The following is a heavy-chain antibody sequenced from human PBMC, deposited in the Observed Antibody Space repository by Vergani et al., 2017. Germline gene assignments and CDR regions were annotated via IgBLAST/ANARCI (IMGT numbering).Heavy chain of an antibody. CDR3: AKDHCSSTSCYGHYYYYGMDV. J-gene: IGHJ6*02. V-gene: IGHV3-33*06. CDR1: GFTFSSYG. Sequence: QVQLVESGGGVVQPGRSLRLSCAASGFTFSSYGMHWVRQAPGKGLEWVAVIWYDGSNKYYADSVKGRFTISRDNSKNTLYLQMNSLRAEDTAVYYCAKDHCSSTSCYGHYYYYGMDVWGQGTTVTVSS. CDR2: IWYDGSNK. D-gene: IGHD2-2*01.